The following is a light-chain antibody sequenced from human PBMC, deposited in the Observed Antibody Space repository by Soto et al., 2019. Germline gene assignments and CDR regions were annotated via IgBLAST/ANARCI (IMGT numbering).Light chain of an antibody. V-gene: IGKV3-20*01. J-gene: IGKJ3*01. CDR2: GAS. Sequence: EIVLTQSPGTLSLSPGERATLSCRASQSVSSSYLSWYQQKPGQAPRLLIYGASNRATGIPDRFSGSGSGTDFTLTISRLEPEDFAMYYCQQYGSSLFTFGPGTKVDIK. CDR3: QQYGSSLFT. CDR1: QSVSSSY.